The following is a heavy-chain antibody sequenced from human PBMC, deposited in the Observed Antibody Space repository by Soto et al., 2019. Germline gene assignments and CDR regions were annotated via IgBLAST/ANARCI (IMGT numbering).Heavy chain of an antibody. CDR1: GGTFSSYA. Sequence: GPSVKVSCKASGGTFSSYAISWVRQAPGQGLEWMGGIIPIFGTANYAQKFQGRVTITADESTSTAYMELSSLRSEDTAVYYCARDGYYYDSSGYSFDYWGQGTLVTVSS. D-gene: IGHD3-22*01. CDR3: ARDGYYYDSSGYSFDY. V-gene: IGHV1-69*13. CDR2: IIPIFGTA. J-gene: IGHJ4*02.